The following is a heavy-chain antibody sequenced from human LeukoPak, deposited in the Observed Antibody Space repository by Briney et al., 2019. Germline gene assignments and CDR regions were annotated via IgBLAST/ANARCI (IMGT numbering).Heavy chain of an antibody. CDR1: GFTFSSFW. V-gene: IGHV3-74*03. J-gene: IGHJ4*02. CDR3: AREGRVSGYDFDC. Sequence: GGSLRLSCAASGFTFSSFWMHWVRQAPGKGLVWVSRINSDGSSITYADSVKGRFTISRDNAKNTLYLQMNSLRVEDTAVYYCAREGRVSGYDFDCWGQGTLVTVSS. CDR2: INSDGSSI. D-gene: IGHD5-12*01.